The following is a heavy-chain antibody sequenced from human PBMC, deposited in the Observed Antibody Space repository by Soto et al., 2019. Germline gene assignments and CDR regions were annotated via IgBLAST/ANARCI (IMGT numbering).Heavy chain of an antibody. J-gene: IGHJ4*02. CDR3: SRDFRSSGYGPLGY. Sequence: QVQLQESGPGLVKPSQTLSLTCTVSGGSISSGGYYWSWIRQHPGKGLEWIGYIYYSGSTYYNPSLESRVTRSVDTSKNQFSLKLSSVTAADTAVYYCSRDFRSSGYGPLGYWGQGTLVTVSS. CDR1: GGSISSGGYY. CDR2: IYYSGST. V-gene: IGHV4-31*03. D-gene: IGHD3-22*01.